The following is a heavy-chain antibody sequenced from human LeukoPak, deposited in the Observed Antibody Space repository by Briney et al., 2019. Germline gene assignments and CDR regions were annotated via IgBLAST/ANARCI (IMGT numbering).Heavy chain of an antibody. CDR3: ARRGRDGITGTYDAFDI. CDR2: IYPSDSDT. D-gene: IGHD1-20*01. J-gene: IGHJ3*02. Sequence: GESLKISCKGSGYSFTSYWIGWVRQMPGKGLEWMGTIYPSDSDTRYSPSFRGQVTISADKSIRTAYLQWSSLKASDTAMYYCARRGRDGITGTYDAFDIWGPGTLVTVSS. V-gene: IGHV5-51*01. CDR1: GYSFTSYW.